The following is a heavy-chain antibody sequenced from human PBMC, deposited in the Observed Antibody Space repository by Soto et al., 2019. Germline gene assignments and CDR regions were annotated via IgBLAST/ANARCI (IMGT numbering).Heavy chain of an antibody. D-gene: IGHD4-17*01. CDR2: IYWNDDE. CDR1: GFSLTTSGVG. Sequence: QITLKESGPTLVKPTQTLTLTCTFSGFSLTTSGVGVGWIRQPPGKAPEWLALIYWNDDERYSPSLKNRLTITKDTPKNQVVLTMTDVDPADTGTYYCAHRQYGDYSYWGQGTLVTVSS. J-gene: IGHJ4*02. V-gene: IGHV2-5*01. CDR3: AHRQYGDYSY.